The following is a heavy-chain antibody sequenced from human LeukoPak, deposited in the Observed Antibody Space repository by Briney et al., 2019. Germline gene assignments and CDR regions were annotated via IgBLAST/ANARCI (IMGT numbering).Heavy chain of an antibody. V-gene: IGHV3-11*05. CDR1: GFTFSDYY. CDR2: IGSGNIYT. Sequence: GGSLRLSCATSGFTFSDYYMSWIRQAPGKGLEWVSYIGSGNIYTNYADSVKGRFTISRDNSKNTLYLQMNSLRAEDTAVYYCAKAGFLEWLPPSGYNWFDPWGQGTLVTVSS. CDR3: AKAGFLEWLPPSGYNWFDP. J-gene: IGHJ5*02. D-gene: IGHD3-3*01.